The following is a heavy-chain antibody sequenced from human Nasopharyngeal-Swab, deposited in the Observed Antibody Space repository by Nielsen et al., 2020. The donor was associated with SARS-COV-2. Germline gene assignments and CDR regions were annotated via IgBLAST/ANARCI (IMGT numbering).Heavy chain of an antibody. J-gene: IGHJ6*02. D-gene: IGHD3-16*01. CDR3: AKDGVRLNGIDV. Sequence: GESLKISCAASGFTFSSYAMSWVRQAPGRGLEWVSAITGSGDATNYADSLRGRFTISRDNSKSKLYLQMNSLRAEETAEYFCAKDGVRLNGIDVWGQGTTVTVSS. CDR2: ITGSGDAT. V-gene: IGHV3-23*01. CDR1: GFTFSSYA.